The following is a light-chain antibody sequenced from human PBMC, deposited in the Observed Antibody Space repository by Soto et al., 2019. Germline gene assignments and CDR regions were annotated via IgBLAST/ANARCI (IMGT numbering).Light chain of an antibody. CDR3: QQYYSFPPT. J-gene: IGKJ5*01. CDR1: QTISSW. V-gene: IGKV1-5*03. Sequence: DIQMTQSPSTLSVSVGDRVTITCRASQTISSWLAWYQQKPGKAPKLLIYKASTLKSGVPSRFSGSGSGTDFTLTISCLQSEDFATYYCQQYYSFPPTFGQGTRLEI. CDR2: KAS.